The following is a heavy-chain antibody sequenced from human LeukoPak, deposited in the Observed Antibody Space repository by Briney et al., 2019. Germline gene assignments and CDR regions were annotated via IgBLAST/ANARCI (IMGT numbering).Heavy chain of an antibody. Sequence: GGSLRLSCAASGFTFSNYAMSWVRQAPGKGLEWVSAISSSGGNTYYADSVKGRFTISRDNSKNTFYLQMNSLRAEDTAVYYCARDPFSGGSYYYMDVWGKGTTVTISS. D-gene: IGHD2-15*01. CDR3: ARDPFSGGSYYYMDV. J-gene: IGHJ6*03. CDR1: GFTFSNYA. V-gene: IGHV3-23*01. CDR2: ISSSGGNT.